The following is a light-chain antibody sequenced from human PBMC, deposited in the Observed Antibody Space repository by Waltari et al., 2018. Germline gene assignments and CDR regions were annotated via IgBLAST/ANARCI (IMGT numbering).Light chain of an antibody. V-gene: IGKV3-15*01. CDR1: QSVSSN. CDR2: GAS. Sequence: EIVMTQSPATLSVSPGERTTLSCRASQSVSSNLAWYQQKPGQPPRLLIYGASTRATGIPARFSGSGSGTEFTLTISSLQSEDFAVYYCQQYNNWPPYLTFGQGTRLEIK. CDR3: QQYNNWPPYLT. J-gene: IGKJ5*01.